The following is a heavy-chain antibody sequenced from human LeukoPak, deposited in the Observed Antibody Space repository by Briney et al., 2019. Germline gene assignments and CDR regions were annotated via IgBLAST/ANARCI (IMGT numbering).Heavy chain of an antibody. Sequence: ASVKVSCKGSGYVFITFGMTWLRQAPGQRPEGMGWISPYNGNTNYAQSLQGRVTMTTDTSTSTAYMELRSLRSDDTAVYYCARPPDGYNPYFFDSWGQGTLVTVSS. CDR1: GYVFITFG. V-gene: IGHV1-18*01. J-gene: IGHJ4*02. CDR2: ISPYNGNT. CDR3: ARPPDGYNPYFFDS. D-gene: IGHD5-24*01.